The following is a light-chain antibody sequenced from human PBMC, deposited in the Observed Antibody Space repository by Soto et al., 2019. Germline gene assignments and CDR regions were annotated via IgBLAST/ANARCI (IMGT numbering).Light chain of an antibody. CDR2: DAS. Sequence: QRTQSPSTLSASVGDRITAPCRLVQSSSRSLAWYQQKPGKAPKVLIYDASSLESGVPSRFSGSRSGTEFTLTISSLQPDDFATYYCQQYNSYFQTFGQGTKVDIK. V-gene: IGKV1-5*01. CDR3: QQYNSYFQT. J-gene: IGKJ1*01. CDR1: QSSSRS.